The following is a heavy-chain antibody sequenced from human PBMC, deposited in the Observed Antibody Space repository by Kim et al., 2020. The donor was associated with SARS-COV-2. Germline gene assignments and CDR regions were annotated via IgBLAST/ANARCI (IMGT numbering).Heavy chain of an antibody. CDR1: GGSISSSNW. Sequence: SETLSLTCAVSGGSISSSNWWSWVRQPPGKGLEWIGEIYHSGSTNYNPSLKSRVTISVDKSKNQFSLKLSSVTAADTAVYYCARRGIAAAGARYYYYYGMDVWGRGTTVTVS. CDR2: IYHSGST. CDR3: ARRGIAAAGARYYYYYGMDV. J-gene: IGHJ6*02. D-gene: IGHD6-13*01. V-gene: IGHV4-4*02.